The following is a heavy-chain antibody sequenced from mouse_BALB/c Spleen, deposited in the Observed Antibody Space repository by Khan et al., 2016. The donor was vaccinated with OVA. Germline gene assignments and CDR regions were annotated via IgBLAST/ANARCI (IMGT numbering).Heavy chain of an antibody. CDR3: VNHGSSSAWFTY. CDR2: INPSTDYT. D-gene: IGHD1-1*01. V-gene: IGHV1-7*01. Sequence: QVQLKESGAELAKPGASVKMSCKASGYTFANYWMHWVKQRPGQGLEWIGYINPSTDYTEYNQKFKEKATLTADKSSSTAYMQLTSLTSEDSALYYCVNHGSSSAWFTYWGQGTLVTGSA. J-gene: IGHJ3*01. CDR1: GYTFANYW.